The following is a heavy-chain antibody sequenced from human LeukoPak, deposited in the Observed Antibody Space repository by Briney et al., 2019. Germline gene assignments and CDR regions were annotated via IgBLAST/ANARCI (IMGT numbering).Heavy chain of an antibody. V-gene: IGHV1-3*03. D-gene: IGHD1-26*01. CDR2: ITADDGDT. CDR1: GYSFTKYA. J-gene: IGHJ4*02. CDR3: AKEGLRVGAPRNYFDY. Sequence: ASVKVSCKASGYSFTKYAIHWMRQAPGHRLEWMGWITADDGDTKYSEDLQGRVTITSDTSATTTYIELSGLTSEDMAVYYCAKEGLRVGAPRNYFDYWGQGTLVTVSS.